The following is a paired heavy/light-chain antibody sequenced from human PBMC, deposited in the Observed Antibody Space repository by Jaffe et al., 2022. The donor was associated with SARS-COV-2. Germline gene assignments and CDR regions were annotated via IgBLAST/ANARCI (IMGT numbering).Heavy chain of an antibody. CDR2: IHQGGSER. V-gene: IGHV3-7*03. CDR1: EFTFNTYW. J-gene: IGHJ6*02. CDR3: ARHYKYGVSGMDL. D-gene: IGHD3-10*01. Sequence: EEQLVESGGGLVQPGGSLRLSCVASEFTFNTYWMSWVRQAPGRGLEWVANIHQGGSERHYVGSVKGRFTISRDNAKNSLYLQMNSLRAEDAAVYFCARHYKYGVSGMDLWGQGTTVTVSS.
Light chain of an antibody. CDR1: SSDVGGYNY. Sequence: QSALTQPPSASGSPGQSVTISCTGTSSDVGGYNYVSWYQQKSGNAPKLMIYEVSKRPSGVPDRFSGSKSGNTASLTVSGLQAEDEADYYCSSYEGSNKIYVFGTGTKVTVL. CDR2: EVS. V-gene: IGLV2-8*01. J-gene: IGLJ1*01. CDR3: SSYEGSNKIYV.